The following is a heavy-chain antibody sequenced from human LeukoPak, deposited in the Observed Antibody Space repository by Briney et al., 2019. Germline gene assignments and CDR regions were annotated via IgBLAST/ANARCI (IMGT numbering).Heavy chain of an antibody. J-gene: IGHJ6*02. CDR2: MNPNSGGT. V-gene: IGHV1-8*01. Sequence: GASVKVSCKASGYTFTTYDINWVRQAPGQGLEWVAWMNPNSGGTVYAQNFQGRVTLARDTSIGTADMELNSLTSEDTAVYYCARGAIFGVTTRGYGMDDWGQGTTVTVSS. CDR3: ARGAIFGVTTRGYGMDD. D-gene: IGHD3-3*01. CDR1: GYTFTTYD.